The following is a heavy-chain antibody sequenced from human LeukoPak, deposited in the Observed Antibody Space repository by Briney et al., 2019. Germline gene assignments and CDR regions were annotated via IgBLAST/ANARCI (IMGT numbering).Heavy chain of an antibody. CDR2: ITSSGRTP. V-gene: IGHV3-23*01. CDR3: VRDVFSLGDS. D-gene: IGHD2/OR15-2a*01. Sequence: GGSLRLSCEASGFTFNTHAMSWVRQAPGKGLEWVASITSSGRTPYYTDSVKGRFTISRDNSKNTLYLQMNTLGAEDTAVYYCVRDVFSLGDSWGQGTLVTVSS. CDR1: GFTFNTHA. J-gene: IGHJ4*02.